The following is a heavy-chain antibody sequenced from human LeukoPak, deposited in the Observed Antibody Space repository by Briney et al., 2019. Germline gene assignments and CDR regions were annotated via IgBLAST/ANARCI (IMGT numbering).Heavy chain of an antibody. CDR2: IKTDVGEK. Sequence: GGSLRLSCAASGFTFSVYWITWVRQAPGKGLGWLANIKTDVGEKYYVDSVKGRFTISRDNANNSLYMQMNSLKCEDTDVYFCASYLYWWSDLGFWGQGTLVTVSS. CDR3: ASYLYWWSDLGF. V-gene: IGHV3-7*01. D-gene: IGHD2-8*02. CDR1: GFTFSVYW. J-gene: IGHJ4*02.